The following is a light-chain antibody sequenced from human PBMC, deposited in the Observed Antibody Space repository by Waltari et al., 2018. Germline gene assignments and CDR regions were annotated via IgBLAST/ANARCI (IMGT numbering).Light chain of an antibody. CDR1: QDISNY. Sequence: DIQMTQSPSSLSASVGDRVTITCQASQDISNYLNWYQQKPGKAPKLLIYDASNLETGVPSRFSGSGSGTDFTFTISSLQPEDIATYYCQQSYNAPATFGQGTRVQVK. CDR3: QQSYNAPAT. J-gene: IGKJ1*01. CDR2: DAS. V-gene: IGKV1-33*01.